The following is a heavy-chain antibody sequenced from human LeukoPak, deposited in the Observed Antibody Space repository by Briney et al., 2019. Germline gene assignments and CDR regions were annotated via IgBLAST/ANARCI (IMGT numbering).Heavy chain of an antibody. V-gene: IGHV3-30-3*01. J-gene: IGHJ4*02. CDR1: GFTFSSYA. CDR2: ISYDGSNK. Sequence: GGSLRLSCAASGFTFSSYAMHWVRQAPGKGLEWVAVISYDGSNKYYADSVKGRFTISRDNSKNTLYLQMNSLRAEDTAVYYCARDRYSSSSEFDYWGQGTLVTVSS. D-gene: IGHD6-6*01. CDR3: ARDRYSSSSEFDY.